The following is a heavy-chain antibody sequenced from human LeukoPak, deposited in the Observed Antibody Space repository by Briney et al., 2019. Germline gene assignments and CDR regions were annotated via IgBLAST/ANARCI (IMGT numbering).Heavy chain of an antibody. V-gene: IGHV4-59*08. CDR3: ARHVDSSSWYPKVFDY. CDR2: IYYSGST. J-gene: IGHJ4*02. CDR1: GGSISSYY. Sequence: SETLSLTCTVSGGSISSYYWSWVRQPPGKGLEWIGYIYYSGSTNYNPSLKSRVTISVDTSKNQFSLKLSSVTAADTAVYYCARHVDSSSWYPKVFDYWGQGTLVTVSS. D-gene: IGHD6-13*01.